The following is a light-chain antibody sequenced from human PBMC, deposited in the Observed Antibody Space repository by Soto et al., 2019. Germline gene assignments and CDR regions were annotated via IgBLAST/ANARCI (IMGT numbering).Light chain of an antibody. V-gene: IGKV3-20*01. CDR2: GAS. Sequence: EIVLTQSPGTLSLSPGERATLSCRAIQSVSSSYLAWYQQKPGQAPRLLIYGASSRATGIPDRFSGSGSGTDFTLTISRLEPEDFAVYYCQQYGNSIPITFGQGTRLEI. CDR1: QSVSSSY. CDR3: QQYGNSIPIT. J-gene: IGKJ5*01.